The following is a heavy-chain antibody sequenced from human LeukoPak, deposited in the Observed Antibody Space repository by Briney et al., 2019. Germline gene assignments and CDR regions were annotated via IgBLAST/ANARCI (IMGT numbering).Heavy chain of an antibody. Sequence: ASVKVSCKVSGYTLTELSMHWVRQAPGKGLEWMGGFDPEDGETIYAQKFQGRVTMTEDASTDTAYMELSSLRSEDTAVYYCATFSGEVSSGWYTLDYWGQGTLVTVSS. CDR2: FDPEDGET. V-gene: IGHV1-24*01. CDR3: ATFSGEVSSGWYTLDY. D-gene: IGHD6-19*01. CDR1: GYTLTELS. J-gene: IGHJ4*02.